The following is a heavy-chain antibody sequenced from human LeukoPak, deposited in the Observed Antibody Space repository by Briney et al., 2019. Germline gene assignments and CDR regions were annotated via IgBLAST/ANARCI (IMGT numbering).Heavy chain of an antibody. Sequence: GGSLRLSCAASGFTFSSYAMHWVRQAPGKGLEWVAVIWYDGSNKYYADSVKGRFTISRDNSKNTLYLQMNSLRAEDTVVYYCAREGMYYDILTGDYGMDVWGQGTTVTVSS. D-gene: IGHD3-9*01. CDR1: GFTFSSYA. CDR3: AREGMYYDILTGDYGMDV. CDR2: IWYDGSNK. J-gene: IGHJ6*02. V-gene: IGHV3-33*01.